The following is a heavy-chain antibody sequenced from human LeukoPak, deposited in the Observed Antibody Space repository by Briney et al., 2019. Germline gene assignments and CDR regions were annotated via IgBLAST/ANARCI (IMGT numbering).Heavy chain of an antibody. J-gene: IGHJ4*02. CDR3: ARLDYYYVSRNSYKLLDY. D-gene: IGHD3-10*01. V-gene: IGHV3-48*02. Sequence: GGSLRLSCAASGFTFSSYKMNWVRQAPGKGLEWVSDISSSCSTIYFADSVKGRFTISRDNAKNSLYLQLNSLRDEDTAVYYCARLDYYYVSRNSYKLLDYGAQGTLVTVCS. CDR2: ISSSCSTI. CDR1: GFTFSSYK.